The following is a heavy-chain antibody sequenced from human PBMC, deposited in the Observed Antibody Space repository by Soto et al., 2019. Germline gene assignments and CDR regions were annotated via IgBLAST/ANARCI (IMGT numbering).Heavy chain of an antibody. D-gene: IGHD6-13*01. CDR3: AAGEASSRNLAPYYLDF. CDR1: GGSMRNYF. J-gene: IGHJ4*02. Sequence: PSETLSLTCTVSGGSMRNYFWTWIRQPPGKGLEWIGYIHYSGTTSFFPSYNPSLRSRVTMSEDTSKNQFSLKLLSVTTADTAVYFCAAGEASSRNLAPYYLDFWGQGTLVTV. V-gene: IGHV4-59*01. CDR2: IHYSGTT.